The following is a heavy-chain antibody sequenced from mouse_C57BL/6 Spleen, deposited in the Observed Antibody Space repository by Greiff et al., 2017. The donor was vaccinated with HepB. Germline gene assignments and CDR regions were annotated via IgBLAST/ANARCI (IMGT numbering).Heavy chain of an antibody. V-gene: IGHV5-17*01. CDR1: GFTFSDYG. CDR2: ISSGSSTI. Sequence: EVKLMESGGGLVKPGGSLKLSCAASGFTFSDYGMHWVRQAPEKGLEWVAYISSGSSTIYYADTVKGRFTISRDNAKNTLFLQMTSLRSEDTAMYYCARTVTDYYAMDYWGQGTSVTVSS. CDR3: ARTVTDYYAMDY. J-gene: IGHJ4*01. D-gene: IGHD2-5*01.